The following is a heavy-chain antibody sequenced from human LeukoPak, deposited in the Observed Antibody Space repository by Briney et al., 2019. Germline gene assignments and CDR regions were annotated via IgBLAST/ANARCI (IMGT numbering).Heavy chain of an antibody. CDR1: GDSINNYY. J-gene: IGHJ4*02. Sequence: SETLSLTCTVSGDSINNYYWSWMRQPAGKGLDWIGRIYTSGTTNYNPSLKSRVTMSVDTSKNQFSLKLSSVTAADTAMYYCARESYASSYVFDYWGQGTLVTVSS. V-gene: IGHV4-4*07. D-gene: IGHD6-6*01. CDR2: IYTSGTT. CDR3: ARESYASSYVFDY.